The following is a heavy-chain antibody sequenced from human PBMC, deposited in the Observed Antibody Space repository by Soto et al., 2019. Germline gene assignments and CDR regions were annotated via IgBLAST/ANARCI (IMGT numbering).Heavy chain of an antibody. J-gene: IGHJ6*02. D-gene: IGHD6-19*01. Sequence: PSETLSLTCTVSGGSISSYYWSWIRQPPGKGLEWIGEINHSGSTNYNPSLKSRVTISVDTSKNQFSLKLSSVTAADTAVYYCARALRQWLVRNYYYYGMDVWGQGTTVTVSS. V-gene: IGHV4-34*01. CDR2: INHSGST. CDR1: GGSISSYY. CDR3: ARALRQWLVRNYYYYGMDV.